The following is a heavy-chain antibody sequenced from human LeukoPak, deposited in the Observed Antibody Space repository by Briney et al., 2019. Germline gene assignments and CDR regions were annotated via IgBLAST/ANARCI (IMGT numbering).Heavy chain of an antibody. D-gene: IGHD5-12*01. V-gene: IGHV3-48*03. CDR3: ARGLVATILNFDY. J-gene: IGHJ4*02. CDR2: ISSSGSTI. CDR1: GFTFGDYA. Sequence: GGSLRLSCTTSGFTFGDYAMSWVRQAPGKGLEWVSYISSSGSTIYYADSVKGRFTISRDNAKNSLYLQMNSLRAEDTAVYYCARGLVATILNFDYWGQGTLVTVSS.